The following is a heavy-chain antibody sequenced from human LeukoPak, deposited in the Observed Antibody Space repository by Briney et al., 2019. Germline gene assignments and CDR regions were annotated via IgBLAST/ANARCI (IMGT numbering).Heavy chain of an antibody. CDR1: GFTFSSYA. J-gene: IGHJ1*01. V-gene: IGHV3-9*01. CDR3: TKGPSGIAVAGSPKYFQH. D-gene: IGHD6-19*01. Sequence: GGSLRLSCAASGFTFSSYAMHWVRQAPGKGLEWVSGISWNSGNIDYADSVKGRFTISRDNAKNSLYLQMNSLRAEDTALYYCTKGPSGIAVAGSPKYFQHWGQGTLVTVSP. CDR2: ISWNSGNI.